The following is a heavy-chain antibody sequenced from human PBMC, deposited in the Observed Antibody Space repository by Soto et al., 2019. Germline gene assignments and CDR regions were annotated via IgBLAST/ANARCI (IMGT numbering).Heavy chain of an antibody. CDR2: RG. CDR3: TLRQDSSRGPIY. J-gene: IGHJ4*02. CDR1: GFSLSTSGRT. V-gene: IGHV2-5*01. D-gene: IGHD6-13*01. Sequence: QITLKESGPTLVKPTETLTLTCSVSGFSLSTSGRTLGWIRQPPGKAPEWLALRGQYSPSLQSRVTFNKDTSKNPVVLTLTDMDPADTATYYCTLRQDSSRGPIYWGQGILVTVSS.